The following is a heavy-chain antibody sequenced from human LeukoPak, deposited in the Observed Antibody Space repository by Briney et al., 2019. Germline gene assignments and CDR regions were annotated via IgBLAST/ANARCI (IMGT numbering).Heavy chain of an antibody. D-gene: IGHD2-15*01. CDR3: ARVLPSALSFQH. Sequence: SETLSLTCTVSGGSINSGDYYWTWIRQPPGKGLEWIGYIYSSGTTYYNPSLKSRLTISVDTSKNQFSLKLSSVTAADTAVYYCARVLPSALSFQHWGQGTLVTVSS. J-gene: IGHJ1*01. CDR1: GGSINSGDYY. CDR2: IYSSGTT. V-gene: IGHV4-30-4*01.